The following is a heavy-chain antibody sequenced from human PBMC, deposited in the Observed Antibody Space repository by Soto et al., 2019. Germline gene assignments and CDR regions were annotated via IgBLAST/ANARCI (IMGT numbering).Heavy chain of an antibody. J-gene: IGHJ4*02. D-gene: IGHD1-7*01. CDR3: ARDENCNYRDY. Sequence: GGSLRLSCAASGFTFSTYSMSWVRQAPGKGLEWVANIKQDGSEKYYVDLVNGRFTISRDNAKNSLYLQMNTLRAEDTVVYYFARDENCNYRDYWCQGTQVTV. CDR1: GFTFSTYS. CDR2: IKQDGSEK. V-gene: IGHV3-7*01.